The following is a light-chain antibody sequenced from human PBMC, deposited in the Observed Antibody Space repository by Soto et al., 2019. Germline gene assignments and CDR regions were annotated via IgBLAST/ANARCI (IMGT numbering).Light chain of an antibody. CDR1: QNINSW. CDR3: QQFNSFSRT. Sequence: DIHMTQSPSTLSASVIDIVTITFLASQNINSWLAWYQQKPGKAPNLLIYDASTLESGVPSRFSGSGSGTEFTLTISSLQPEDFATYYCQQFNSFSRTFGQGTKVDIK. V-gene: IGKV1-5*01. CDR2: DAS. J-gene: IGKJ1*01.